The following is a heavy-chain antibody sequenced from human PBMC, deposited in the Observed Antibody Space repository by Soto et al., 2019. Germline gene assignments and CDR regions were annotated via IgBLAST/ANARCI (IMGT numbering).Heavy chain of an antibody. Sequence: PSGTLSLTCTVSGGSISSGDYYWSWIRQPPGKGLEWIGYIYYSGSTYYNPSLKSRVTISVDTSKNQFSLKLSSVTAADTAVYYCARPIQYYYDSSGQSAWFDPWGQGTLVTVS. CDR3: ARPIQYYYDSSGQSAWFDP. J-gene: IGHJ5*02. V-gene: IGHV4-30-4*01. CDR2: IYYSGST. CDR1: GGSISSGDYY. D-gene: IGHD3-22*01.